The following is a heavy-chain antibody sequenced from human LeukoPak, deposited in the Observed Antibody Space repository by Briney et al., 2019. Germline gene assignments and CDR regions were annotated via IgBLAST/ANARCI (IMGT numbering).Heavy chain of an antibody. CDR2: IRYDGSNK. D-gene: IGHD3-10*01. V-gene: IGHV3-30*02. CDR3: ARGTGSGSYCFDY. J-gene: IGHJ4*02. Sequence: GGSLRLSCAASGFTFSSYGMHWVRQAPGKGLEWVAFIRYDGSNKYYADSVKGRFTISRDNARNSLYLQMNSLRAEDTAVYYCARGTGSGSYCFDYWGQGTLASVSS. CDR1: GFTFSSYG.